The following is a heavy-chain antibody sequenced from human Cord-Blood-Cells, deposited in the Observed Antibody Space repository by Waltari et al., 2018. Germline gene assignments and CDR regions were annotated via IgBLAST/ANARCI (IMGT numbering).Heavy chain of an antibody. Sequence: QVQLQQSGPGLVKPSQTLSLTCAIPGDSVSSNSAAWNWIRQAPSRGLEWLGRTYYRSKWYNDYAVSVKSRITINPDTSKNQFSLQLNSVTPEDTAVYYCARDAPTWLELSGAFDIWGQGTMVTVSS. J-gene: IGHJ3*02. CDR3: ARDAPTWLELSGAFDI. CDR2: TYYRSKWYN. V-gene: IGHV6-1*01. CDR1: GDSVSSNSAA. D-gene: IGHD1-7*01.